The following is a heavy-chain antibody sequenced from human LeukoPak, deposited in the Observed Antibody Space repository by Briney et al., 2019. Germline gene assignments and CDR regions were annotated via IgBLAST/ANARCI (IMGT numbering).Heavy chain of an antibody. CDR1: GFTFEDYT. D-gene: IGHD5-24*01. V-gene: IGHV3-43*01. Sequence: PGGSLRLSCAASGFTFEDYTMHWVRQAPGKGLKWVSLIRWDGGTTFYADSVKGRFTISRDNSKSSLYLQMNSLTTEDTALYYCVKGQDLTTISSPFDYWGQGTLVTVSS. J-gene: IGHJ4*02. CDR3: VKGQDLTTISSPFDY. CDR2: IRWDGGTT.